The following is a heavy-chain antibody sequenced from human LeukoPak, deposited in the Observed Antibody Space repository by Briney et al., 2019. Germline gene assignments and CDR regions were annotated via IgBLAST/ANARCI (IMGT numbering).Heavy chain of an antibody. CDR1: GGSFSGYY. CDR2: INHSGST. Sequence: PSETLSLTCAVYGGSFSGYYWSWIRQPSGKGLEWIGEINHSGSTNYNPSLKSRVTISVDTSKNQFSLKLSSVTAADTAVYYCARGTLFDPWGQGTLVTVSS. CDR3: ARGTLFDP. J-gene: IGHJ5*02. V-gene: IGHV4-34*01.